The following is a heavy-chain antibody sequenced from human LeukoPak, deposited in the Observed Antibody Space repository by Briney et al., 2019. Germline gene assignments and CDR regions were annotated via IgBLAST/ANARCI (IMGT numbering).Heavy chain of an antibody. Sequence: ASVKVSCKASGYTFGGYYMHWVRQAPGQGLEWMGWINPNSGGTNYAQKFQGRVTMTRDTSISTAYMELSRLRSDDTAVYYCARDLGGSYSYFDYWGQGTLVTVSS. CDR2: INPNSGGT. J-gene: IGHJ4*02. CDR1: GYTFGGYY. D-gene: IGHD1-26*01. CDR3: ARDLGGSYSYFDY. V-gene: IGHV1-2*02.